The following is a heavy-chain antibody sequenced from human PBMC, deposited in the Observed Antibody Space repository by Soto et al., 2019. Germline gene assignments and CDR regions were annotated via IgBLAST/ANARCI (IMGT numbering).Heavy chain of an antibody. V-gene: IGHV4-4*07. D-gene: IGHD5-18*01. CDR3: ARSGHTASWFDP. J-gene: IGHJ5*02. CDR2: VYSSGSA. Sequence: QVQLQESGPGLVKPSETLSLSCTVSNGSISNYYWNWIRRPAGKGLEWIGRVYSSGSASYNPSLMSRVTMSVDTSKNQFSLKLNSVTAADTAVYYCARSGHTASWFDPWGQGTLVTVSS. CDR1: NGSISNYY.